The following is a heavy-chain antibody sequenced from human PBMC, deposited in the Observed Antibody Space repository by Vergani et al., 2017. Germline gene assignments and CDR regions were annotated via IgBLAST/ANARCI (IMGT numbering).Heavy chain of an antibody. CDR1: GYTFTSYG. CDR2: ISAYNGNT. J-gene: IGHJ4*02. V-gene: IGHV1-18*01. CDR3: ATQYYYDSSGYFPPPEY. D-gene: IGHD3-22*01. Sequence: QVQLVQSGAEVKKPGASVKVSCKASGYTFTSYGISWVRQAPGQGLEWMGWISAYNGNTNYAQKLQGRVTMTTDTSTSTAYIELRSLRSDDTAVDYCATQYYYDSSGYFPPPEYWGQGTLVTVSS.